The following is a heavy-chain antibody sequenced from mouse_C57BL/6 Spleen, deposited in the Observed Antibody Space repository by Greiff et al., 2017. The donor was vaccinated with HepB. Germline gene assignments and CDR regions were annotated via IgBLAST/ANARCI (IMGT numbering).Heavy chain of an antibody. J-gene: IGHJ2*01. V-gene: IGHV1-66*01. CDR1: GYSFTSYY. CDR2: IYPGSGNT. D-gene: IGHD2-5*01. CDR3: AKDYYSNSFDY. Sequence: LVESGPELVKPGASVKISCKASGYSFTSYYIHWVKQRPGQGLEWIGWIYPGSGNTKYNEKFKGKATLTADTSSSTAYMQLSSLTSEDSAVYYCAKDYYSNSFDYWGQGTTLTVSS.